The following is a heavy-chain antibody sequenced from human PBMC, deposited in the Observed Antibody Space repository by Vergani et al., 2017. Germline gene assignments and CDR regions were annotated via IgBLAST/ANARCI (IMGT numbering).Heavy chain of an antibody. CDR2: IYYSGST. J-gene: IGHJ4*02. V-gene: IGHV4-30-4*01. D-gene: IGHD3-10*01. Sequence: QVQLQESGPGLVKPSQTLSLTCTVSGGSISSGDYYWSWIRQPPGKGLEWIGYIYYSGSTYYNPSLKSRVTISLDTSTNQFSLTLRSVTAADTAVYYCARDAPALTLIRGALRDWGQGSLVTVSS. CDR3: ARDAPALTLIRGALRD. CDR1: GGSISSGDYY.